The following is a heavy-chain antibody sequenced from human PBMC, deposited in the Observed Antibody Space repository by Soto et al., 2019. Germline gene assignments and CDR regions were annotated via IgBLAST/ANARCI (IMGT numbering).Heavy chain of an antibody. J-gene: IGHJ6*02. D-gene: IGHD2-21*02. CDR3: AREDDGGDRDYYGLDV. CDR1: GGSISYEYYH. Sequence: QVQLQQSGPGLVKPSQTLSLTCTVSGGSISYEYYHWTWIRQSPGKGLEWIGYIHYSGSIIYNPCYKRRVTISVDTSKTQFSLQLSSVTAADTAVYFCAREDDGGDRDYYGLDVWGQGTKVTVSS. CDR2: IHYSGSI. V-gene: IGHV4-30-4*08.